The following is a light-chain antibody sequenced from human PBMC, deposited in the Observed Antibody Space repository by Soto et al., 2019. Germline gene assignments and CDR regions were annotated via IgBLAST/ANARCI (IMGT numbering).Light chain of an antibody. CDR3: QQYGNSPQT. Sequence: EIVMTQSPATLSVSPGERVTLSCRASQSINNNLTRYQQKPGQAPRLLIYGASSRATGIPNRFSGSGSGTDFTLTISRLEPEDFAVYYCQQYGNSPQTFGQGTKVDIK. J-gene: IGKJ1*01. CDR2: GAS. CDR1: QSINNN. V-gene: IGKV3-20*01.